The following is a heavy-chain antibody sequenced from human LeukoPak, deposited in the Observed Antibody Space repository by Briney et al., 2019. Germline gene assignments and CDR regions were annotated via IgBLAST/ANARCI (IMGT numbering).Heavy chain of an antibody. J-gene: IGHJ4*02. D-gene: IGHD4-17*01. V-gene: IGHV3-11*06. Sequence: PGGSLRLSCAASGFTFSDHYMGWIRQAPGKGLEWVSYISSSSSYTNYADSVKGRFTISRDNAKNSLYLQMNSLRAEDTAVYYCARGDYGDYESEVSWGQGTLVTVSS. CDR3: ARGDYGDYESEVS. CDR2: ISSSSSYT. CDR1: GFTFSDHY.